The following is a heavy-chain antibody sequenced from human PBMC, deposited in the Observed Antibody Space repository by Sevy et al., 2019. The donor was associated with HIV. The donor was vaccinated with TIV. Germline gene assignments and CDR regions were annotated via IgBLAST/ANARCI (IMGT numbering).Heavy chain of an antibody. V-gene: IGHV3-33*01. Sequence: GESLKISCAASGFTFSSYGMHWVRQAPGKGLEWVAVIWYDGSNKYYADSVKGRFTISRDNSKNTLYLQMNSLRAEDTAVYYCARDIEGYCSGGSCYGTNYWGQGTLVTVSS. CDR3: ARDIEGYCSGGSCYGTNY. CDR2: IWYDGSNK. J-gene: IGHJ4*02. D-gene: IGHD2-15*01. CDR1: GFTFSSYG.